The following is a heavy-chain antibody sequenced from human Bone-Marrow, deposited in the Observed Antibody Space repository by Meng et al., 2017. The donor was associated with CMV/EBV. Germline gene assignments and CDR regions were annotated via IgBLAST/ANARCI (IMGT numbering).Heavy chain of an antibody. CDR3: ARTGLADTGKANYYYYGMDV. V-gene: IGHV3-74*01. Sequence: GGSLRLSCAASGFTFSSYWMHWVRQAPGKGLVWVSRINSDGSSTSYADSVKGRFTISRDNAKNTLYLQMSSLRAEDTAVYYCARTGLADTGKANYYYYGMDVWGQGTTVTVSS. CDR2: INSDGSST. CDR1: GFTFSSYW. J-gene: IGHJ6*02. D-gene: IGHD5-18*01.